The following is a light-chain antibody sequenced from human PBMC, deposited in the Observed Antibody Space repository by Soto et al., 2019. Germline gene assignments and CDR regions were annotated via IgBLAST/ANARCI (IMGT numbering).Light chain of an antibody. V-gene: IGKV1-5*01. Sequence: DLQMTQSPSTLSASIGDRVTITCRASQSIRGWLAWYQQKPGKAPKLLIYHASSLESGVPSRFSGSESGSEFTLSISSLQPDDSGTYYCQQYYSYSPSTFGQGTKLQIK. CDR1: QSIRGW. CDR2: HAS. CDR3: QQYYSYSPST. J-gene: IGKJ2*01.